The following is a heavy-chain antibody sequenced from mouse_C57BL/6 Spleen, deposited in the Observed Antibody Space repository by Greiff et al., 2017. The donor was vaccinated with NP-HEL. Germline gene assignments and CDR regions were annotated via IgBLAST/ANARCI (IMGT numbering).Heavy chain of an antibody. CDR3: AKGDTTVNFDY. V-gene: IGHV1-82*01. D-gene: IGHD1-1*01. CDR2: IYPGDGDT. CDR1: GYAFSSSW. Sequence: QVQLQQSGPELVKPGASVKISCKASGYAFSSSWMNWVKQRPGKGLEWIGRIYPGDGDTNYNGKFKGKATLTADKSSSTAYMQLSSLTSEDSAVYFCAKGDTTVNFDYWGKGTTLTVSS. J-gene: IGHJ2*01.